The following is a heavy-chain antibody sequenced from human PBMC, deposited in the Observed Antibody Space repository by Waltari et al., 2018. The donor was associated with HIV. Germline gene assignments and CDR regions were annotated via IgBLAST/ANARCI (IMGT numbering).Heavy chain of an antibody. Sequence: QVQLVQSGAEVKKPGASVKVSCKASGYTFTNYDINWVRQAPGRGLEWMGWMKHKSGNTGYAQKLQGRVTMTRNTAISTAYMGLSSLRSEDTAVYYCARGYSYDRSGEAFDIWGQGTMVTVSS. D-gene: IGHD3-22*01. CDR3: ARGYSYDRSGEAFDI. CDR2: MKHKSGNT. CDR1: GYTFTNYD. V-gene: IGHV1-8*01. J-gene: IGHJ3*02.